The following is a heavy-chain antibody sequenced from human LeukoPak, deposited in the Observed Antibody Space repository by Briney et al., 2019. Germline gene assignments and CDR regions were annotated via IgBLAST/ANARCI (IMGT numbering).Heavy chain of an antibody. Sequence: GASVKVSCKASGGTFGSYAISWVRQAPGQGLEWMGGIIPIFGTANYAQKFQGRVTITTDESTSTAYMELSSLRSEDTAVYYCATSGTMVRGVHFDYWGQGTLVTVSS. CDR1: GGTFGSYA. J-gene: IGHJ4*02. CDR3: ATSGTMVRGVHFDY. CDR2: IIPIFGTA. V-gene: IGHV1-69*05. D-gene: IGHD3-10*01.